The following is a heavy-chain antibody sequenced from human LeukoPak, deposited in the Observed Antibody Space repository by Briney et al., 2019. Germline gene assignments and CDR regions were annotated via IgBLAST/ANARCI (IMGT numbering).Heavy chain of an antibody. CDR1: GFTFSSYA. V-gene: IGHV4-38-2*01. CDR3: ARTYYFDSSGRIGAFDY. D-gene: IGHD3-22*01. J-gene: IGHJ4*02. Sequence: PGGSLRLSCAASGFTFSSYAMSWVRQAPGKGLEWIGNLYETGSTYYNPSLKSRVTISVDTSKNQFSLKLSSVTAADTAVYYCARTYYFDSSGRIGAFDYWGQGTLVTVSS. CDR2: LYETGST.